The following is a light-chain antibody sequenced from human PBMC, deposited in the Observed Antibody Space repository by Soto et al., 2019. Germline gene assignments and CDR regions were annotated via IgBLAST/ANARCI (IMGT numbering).Light chain of an antibody. CDR2: DAS. CDR3: QQYDNLALT. Sequence: DIPMTQSPSSLSASVGDRVTITCQASQDISNYLNWYQQKPGKAPKLLIYDASNLETGVPSRFSGSGSGTDFTFTISSLQPQDIATYYCQQYDNLALTFGGETNVHIK. J-gene: IGKJ4*01. CDR1: QDISNY. V-gene: IGKV1-33*01.